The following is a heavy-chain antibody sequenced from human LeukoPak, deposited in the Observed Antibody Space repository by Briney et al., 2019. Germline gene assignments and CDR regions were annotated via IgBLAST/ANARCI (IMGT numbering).Heavy chain of an antibody. CDR2: IYYSGST. CDR1: GGSISSSSYY. CDR3: ARDLVPDY. V-gene: IGHV4-39*07. J-gene: IGHJ4*02. Sequence: PSETLSLTCTVSGGSISSSSYYWGWIRQPPGKGLEWIGSIYYSGSTYYNPSLKSRVTISVDTSKNQFSLKLSSVTAADTAVYYCARDLVPDYWGQGTLVTVSS.